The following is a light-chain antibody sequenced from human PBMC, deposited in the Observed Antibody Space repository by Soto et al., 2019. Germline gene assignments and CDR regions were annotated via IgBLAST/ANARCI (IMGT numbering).Light chain of an antibody. J-gene: IGKJ1*01. CDR1: QSVSTN. CDR3: QQYNRWPRT. Sequence: EAVMTQSPATLSVSPGERATLSCRASQSVSTNLAWYQQKPGQAPRLLIYDASTRATGVPVRFSGSGSGTDFTLSISSVQSEDFAIFYCQQYNRWPRTFGPGTKVDI. V-gene: IGKV3-15*01. CDR2: DAS.